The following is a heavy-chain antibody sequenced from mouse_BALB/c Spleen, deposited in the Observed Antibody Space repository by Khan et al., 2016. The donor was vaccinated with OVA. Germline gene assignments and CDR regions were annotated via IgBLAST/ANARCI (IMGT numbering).Heavy chain of an antibody. J-gene: IGHJ4*01. V-gene: IGHV1S41*01. CDR2: ISPGSGTP. Sequence: DLVKPGASVKLSCKASGYTFTSYWINWIKQRPGQGLEWIGRISPGSGTPYHNEMFKGKATLTVDTSSSTAYIQLSSLSSEDSAVXFCARENYYGSSHYAMDYWGQGTSVTVSS. CDR3: ARENYYGSSHYAMDY. CDR1: GYTFTSYW. D-gene: IGHD1-1*01.